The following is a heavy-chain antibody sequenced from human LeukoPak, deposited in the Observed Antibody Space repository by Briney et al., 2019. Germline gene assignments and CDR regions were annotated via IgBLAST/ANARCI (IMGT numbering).Heavy chain of an antibody. CDR1: GFTFDDYA. CDR3: AKGKKITVAGLFDC. J-gene: IGHJ4*02. Sequence: GGSLRLSCAASGFTFDDYAMHRVRQVPGKGLEWVSGISWNSGSIGYADSVKGRFTISRDNAKNSLYLHMNSLSAEDTALYYCAKGKKITVAGLFDCWGQGTLVTVSS. D-gene: IGHD6-19*01. V-gene: IGHV3-9*01. CDR2: ISWNSGSI.